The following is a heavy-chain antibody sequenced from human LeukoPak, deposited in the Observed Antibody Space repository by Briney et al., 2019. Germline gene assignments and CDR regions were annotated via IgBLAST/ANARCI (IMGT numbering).Heavy chain of an antibody. D-gene: IGHD4-17*01. CDR2: ISGGGGST. J-gene: IGHJ4*02. Sequence: GGSLRLSCAASGFTFSSYAMSWVRQAPGKGLEWVSAISGGGGSTYFTDSVTGRFTISRDNSKNTLYLQMNSLRAEDTAVYYCAKHEGRGDYGAFHYWGQGTLVTVSS. CDR1: GFTFSSYA. V-gene: IGHV3-23*01. CDR3: AKHEGRGDYGAFHY.